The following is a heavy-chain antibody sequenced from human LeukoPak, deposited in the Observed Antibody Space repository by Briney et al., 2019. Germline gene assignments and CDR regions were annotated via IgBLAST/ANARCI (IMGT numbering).Heavy chain of an antibody. J-gene: IGHJ5*02. CDR2: ISSSSTI. V-gene: IGHV3-48*02. Sequence: PGGSLRLSCAASGFTFSSYAMSWVRQAPGKGLEWVSYISSSSTIYYADSVKGRFTISRDNAKNSLYLQMNSLRDEDTAVYYCARDGIWDCSSTSCYTNNWFDPWGQGTLVTVSS. CDR1: GFTFSSYA. D-gene: IGHD2-2*02. CDR3: ARDGIWDCSSTSCYTNNWFDP.